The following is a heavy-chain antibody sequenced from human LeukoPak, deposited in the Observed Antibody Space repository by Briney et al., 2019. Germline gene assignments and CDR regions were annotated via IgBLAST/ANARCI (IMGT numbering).Heavy chain of an antibody. CDR3: ARAKQQAAY. V-gene: IGHV3-7*03. CDR1: GFTISSYW. J-gene: IGHJ4*02. D-gene: IGHD6-13*01. CDR2: IKQDGSEK. Sequence: GGSLRLSCAASGFTISSYWMSWVRQAPGKGLEWVANIKQDGSEKYHVGSVKGRFTISRDNAKNSLYLQMNSLRAEDTAVYYCARAKQQAAYWGQGTLVTVSS.